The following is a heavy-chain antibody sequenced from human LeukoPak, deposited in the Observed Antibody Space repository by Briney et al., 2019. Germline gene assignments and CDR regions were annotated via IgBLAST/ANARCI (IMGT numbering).Heavy chain of an antibody. J-gene: IGHJ6*03. V-gene: IGHV3-23*01. CDR3: AKDRCSNGVGCYYYYMDV. CDR1: GFTFSSYA. CDR2: LTGSGGST. Sequence: GGSLRLSCAASGFTFSSYAMSSVRQAPGKGLEWVSTLTGSGGSTYYADSVKGRFTISRDNSKNTLSLQMNSLRAEDTAVYYCAKDRCSNGVGCYYYYMDVWGKGTTVTISS. D-gene: IGHD2-8*01.